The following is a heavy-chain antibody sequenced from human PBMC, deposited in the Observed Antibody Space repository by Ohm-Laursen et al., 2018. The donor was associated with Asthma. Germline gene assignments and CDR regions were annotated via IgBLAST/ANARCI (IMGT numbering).Heavy chain of an antibody. Sequence: SLRLSCAASGFTFSNAWMSWVRQAPGKGLEWVSVIYSGGSTYYADSVKGRFTISRDNSKNTLYLQMNSLRAEDTAVYYCARFSSGWHFDYWGQGTLVTVSS. V-gene: IGHV3-53*01. D-gene: IGHD6-19*01. CDR1: GFTFSNAW. J-gene: IGHJ4*02. CDR3: ARFSSGWHFDY. CDR2: IYSGGST.